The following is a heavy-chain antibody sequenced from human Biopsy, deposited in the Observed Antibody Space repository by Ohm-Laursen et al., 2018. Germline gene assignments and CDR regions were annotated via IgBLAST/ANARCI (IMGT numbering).Heavy chain of an antibody. D-gene: IGHD3-22*01. J-gene: IGHJ5*02. Sequence: SQTLSLTCTVSGDSISSYYWSWIRQPPGKGLQWIGYVYYTGSTDYNPSPQSRVTISVDTSKNHFSLRLRSVTPADTAIYYCARDRGYYSDRTVPGYFDLWGQGTLVTVSS. CDR3: ARDRGYYSDRTVPGYFDL. CDR2: VYYTGST. CDR1: GDSISSYY. V-gene: IGHV4-59*01.